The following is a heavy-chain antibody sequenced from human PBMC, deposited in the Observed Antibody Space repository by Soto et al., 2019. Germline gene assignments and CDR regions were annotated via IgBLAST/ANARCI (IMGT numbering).Heavy chain of an antibody. Sequence: ASVKVSCKASGGTFSSYAISWVRQAPGQGLEWMGGIIPIFGTANYAQKFQGRVTITTDTSASTAYMELSSLISEDTAVYYCARPKDYDDCLDLWGQGTLVTVSS. J-gene: IGHJ4*02. D-gene: IGHD3-22*01. V-gene: IGHV1-69*05. CDR3: ARPKDYDDCLDL. CDR2: IIPIFGTA. CDR1: GGTFSSYA.